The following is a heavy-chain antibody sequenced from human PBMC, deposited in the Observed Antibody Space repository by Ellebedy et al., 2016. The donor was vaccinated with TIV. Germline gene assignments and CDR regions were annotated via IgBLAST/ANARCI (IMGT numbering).Heavy chain of an antibody. J-gene: IGHJ4*02. D-gene: IGHD4-23*01. CDR1: ADSINNYY. CDR2: IYASGST. V-gene: IGHV4-4*07. Sequence: SETLSLTXNVSADSINNYYWSWIRQPAGKGLEWIGRIYASGSTNYDPSLKSRITMSVDTSKNQFSLKLSSVTAADTAVYYCARGPLYGGDSDGLFDYWGQGTLVTVSS. CDR3: ARGPLYGGDSDGLFDY.